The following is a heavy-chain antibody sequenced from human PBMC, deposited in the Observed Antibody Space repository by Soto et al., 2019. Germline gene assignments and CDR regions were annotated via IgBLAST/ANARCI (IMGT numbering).Heavy chain of an antibody. CDR3: ARGGYGSGSRWFKP. CDR1: GGTFSSYA. V-gene: IGHV1-69*12. CDR2: IIPIFGTA. D-gene: IGHD3-10*01. Sequence: QVQLVQSGAEVKKPGYSVKVSCKASGGTFSSYAISWVRQAPGQGLEWMGGIIPIFGTANYAQKFQGRVTIPADDSTSTAYMELSILRSEDTAVYYCARGGYGSGSRWFKPWGQGTLVTVSS. J-gene: IGHJ5*02.